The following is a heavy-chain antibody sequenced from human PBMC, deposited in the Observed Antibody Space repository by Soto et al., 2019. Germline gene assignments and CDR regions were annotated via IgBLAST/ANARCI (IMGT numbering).Heavy chain of an antibody. CDR3: ARDKKVARYYGMDV. Sequence: QVQLQESGPGLVKPSETLSLTCTVSGGSVSSGSYYWSWIRQPPGKGLEWIGYIYYSGSTNYNTSLKSRVTISVDTSKNQFSLKLSSVTAADTAVYYCARDKKVARYYGMDVWGQGTTVTVSS. CDR1: GGSVSSGSYY. D-gene: IGHD2-15*01. J-gene: IGHJ6*02. V-gene: IGHV4-61*01. CDR2: IYYSGST.